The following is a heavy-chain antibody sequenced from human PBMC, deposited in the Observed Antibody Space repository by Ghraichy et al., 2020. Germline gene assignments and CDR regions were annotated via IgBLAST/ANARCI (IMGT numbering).Heavy chain of an antibody. Sequence: GGSLRLSCAASGFTFSTYAMSWVRQAPGKGLEWVSAISASGSDTYNADSVKGRFTISRDNSRNTLSLQMTSLRAGDTAIYYCARTTPYYYNYMDVWGKGTTVTVSS. CDR3: ARTTPYYYNYMDV. V-gene: IGHV3-23*01. CDR1: GFTFSTYA. J-gene: IGHJ6*03. CDR2: ISASGSDT. D-gene: IGHD1/OR15-1a*01.